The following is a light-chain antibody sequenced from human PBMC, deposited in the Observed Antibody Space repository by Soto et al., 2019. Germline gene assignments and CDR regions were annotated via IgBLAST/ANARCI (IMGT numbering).Light chain of an antibody. J-gene: IGKJ1*01. CDR3: QQYNDWWT. CDR1: QSVSNN. V-gene: IGKV3-15*01. CDR2: GAS. Sequence: EIVMTQSPATLSVSPGESATLSCRASQSVSNNLTWYQQKPGQPPRLLIYGASTGATGVPGRFSGSGSGTEFTLTISSLQSEDFAVYYCQQYNDWWTFGQGTKVDIK.